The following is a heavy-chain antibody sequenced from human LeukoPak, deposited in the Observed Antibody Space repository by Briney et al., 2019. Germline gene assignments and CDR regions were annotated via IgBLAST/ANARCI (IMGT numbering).Heavy chain of an antibody. V-gene: IGHV4-59*01. CDR3: ARDRVVVPPLSAGWFDP. CDR1: SGSITNYY. D-gene: IGHD2-15*01. Sequence: SETLSLTCTVSSGSITNYYWSWIRQPPGKELEWIGYIYYSGNTNYDPSLQSRVTISVDTSKNQFSLSLSSVTAADTAVYYCARDRVVVPPLSAGWFDPWGQGTLVTVSS. J-gene: IGHJ5*02. CDR2: IYYSGNT.